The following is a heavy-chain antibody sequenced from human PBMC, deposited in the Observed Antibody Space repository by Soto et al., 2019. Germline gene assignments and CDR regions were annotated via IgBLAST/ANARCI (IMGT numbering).Heavy chain of an antibody. D-gene: IGHD6-13*01. CDR3: VRRSAAAGYYGMDV. J-gene: IGHJ6*02. CDR2: IHYSGST. Sequence: SETLSLTCTVSGGSTSNYYWSWIRQPPGKGLEWIGDIHYSGSTNYNPSLNSRVTISVDTSKTQFSLKLTSVTAADTAVYYCVRRSAAAGYYGMDVWGQGTTVTVSS. CDR1: GGSTSNYY. V-gene: IGHV4-59*08.